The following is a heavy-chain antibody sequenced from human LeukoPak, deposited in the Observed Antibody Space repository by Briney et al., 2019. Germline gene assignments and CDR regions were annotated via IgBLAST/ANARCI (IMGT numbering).Heavy chain of an antibody. V-gene: IGHV3-7*01. J-gene: IGHJ4*02. Sequence: PGGSLRLACAASGFIYSVYCMIWLRGAPGKGLEGVADINQGGSEKNYVDSVKGRLTIARDNAKNSLYLQMNSLRAEDKAVYFCARDPLGSGGYYDYWGQGNLVTVSS. CDR2: INQGGSEK. CDR1: GFIYSVYC. CDR3: ARDPLGSGGYYDY. D-gene: IGHD3-10*01.